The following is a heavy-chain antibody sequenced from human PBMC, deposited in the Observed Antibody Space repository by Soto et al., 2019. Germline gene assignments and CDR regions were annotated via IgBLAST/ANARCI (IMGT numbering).Heavy chain of an antibody. CDR3: AKENYDFWSGYYTVGEYANDY. CDR1: GFTFSSYG. D-gene: IGHD3-3*01. Sequence: GGSLRLSCAASGFTFSSYGMHWVRQAPGKGLEWVAVISYDGSNKYYADSVKGRFTISRDNSKNTLYLQMNSLRAEDTAVYYCAKENYDFWSGYYTVGEYANDYWGQGTLVTVSS. V-gene: IGHV3-30*18. J-gene: IGHJ4*02. CDR2: ISYDGSNK.